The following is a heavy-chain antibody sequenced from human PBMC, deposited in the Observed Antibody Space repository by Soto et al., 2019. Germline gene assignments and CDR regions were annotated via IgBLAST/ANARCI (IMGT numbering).Heavy chain of an antibody. CDR1: GGSISSGDYY. J-gene: IGHJ5*02. D-gene: IGHD3-22*01. CDR2: IYYSGST. Sequence: SETLSLTCTVSGGSISSGDYYWSWIRQPPGKGLEWIGYIYYSGSTYYNPSLKSRVTISVDTSKNQFSLKLSPVTAADTAVYYCARDYYDSSGPGGWFDPWGQGTLVTVSS. CDR3: ARDYYDSSGPGGWFDP. V-gene: IGHV4-30-4*01.